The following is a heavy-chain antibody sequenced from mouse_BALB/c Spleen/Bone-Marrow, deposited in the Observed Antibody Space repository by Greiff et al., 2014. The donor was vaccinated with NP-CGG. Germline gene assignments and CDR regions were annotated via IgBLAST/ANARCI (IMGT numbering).Heavy chain of an antibody. CDR3: ARHGGNYAMDY. V-gene: IGHV5-6-2*01. Sequence: DVQLVESGGGLVKLGGSLKLSCAASGFTFSSYYMSWVRQTPEKRLELVAAITSNGGSTYYPDTVKGRFTISRDNAKNTLYLQMSSLKSEDTALYYCARHGGNYAMDYWGQGTSVTVSS. CDR1: GFTFSSYY. CDR2: ITSNGGST. J-gene: IGHJ4*01.